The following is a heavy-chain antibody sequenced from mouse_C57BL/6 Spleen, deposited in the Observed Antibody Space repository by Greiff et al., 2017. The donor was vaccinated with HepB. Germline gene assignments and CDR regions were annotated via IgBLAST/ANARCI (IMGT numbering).Heavy chain of an antibody. CDR2: INPGSGGT. J-gene: IGHJ2*01. D-gene: IGHD3-2*02. CDR1: GYAFTNYL. CDR3: ARSAQATYYFDY. V-gene: IGHV1-54*01. Sequence: QVQLQQSGAELVRPGTSVKVSCKASGYAFTNYLIEWVKQRPGQGLEWIGVINPGSGGTNYNEKFKGKATLTADKSSRTAYMQLSSLTSEDSAVYFCARSAQATYYFDYWGQGTTLTVSS.